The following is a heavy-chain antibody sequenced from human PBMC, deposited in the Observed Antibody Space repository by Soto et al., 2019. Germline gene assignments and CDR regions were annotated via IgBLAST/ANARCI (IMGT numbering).Heavy chain of an antibody. V-gene: IGHV3-72*01. CDR2: VRDKANGYTT. J-gene: IGHJ4*02. D-gene: IGHD1-26*01. CDR3: VRNLASGGTYYIDY. Sequence: EVQLVESGGGLVEPGGSLRLSCAASGFIFSDHYMDWVRQAPGKGLEWIGRVRDKANGYTTEYAASERGRFTVSRDDSKNSLDLQMNSLQIEDTAMYYCVRNLASGGTYYIDYWGQGTLVTVSS. CDR1: GFIFSDHY.